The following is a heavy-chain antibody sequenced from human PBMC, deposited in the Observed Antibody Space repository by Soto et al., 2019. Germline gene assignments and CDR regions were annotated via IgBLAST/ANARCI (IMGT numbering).Heavy chain of an antibody. Sequence: QVQLVESGGGVVQPERSLRLSCAASGFMLKNYAMHWVRQAPGKGLEWVTVISTDGNGAYYTDSVKGRFTVSRDNSRNTLFLQMNSLTSADTAVYFCARSRGSDGYYYVDYWGQGTLVTVSS. D-gene: IGHD3-16*01. V-gene: IGHV3-30*04. CDR3: ARSRGSDGYYYVDY. J-gene: IGHJ4*02. CDR1: GFMLKNYA. CDR2: ISTDGNGA.